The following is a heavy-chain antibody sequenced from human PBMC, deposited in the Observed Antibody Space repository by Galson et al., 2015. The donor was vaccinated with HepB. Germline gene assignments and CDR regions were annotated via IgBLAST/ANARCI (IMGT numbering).Heavy chain of an antibody. CDR3: AKGYGLFDS. CDR1: GFAFDSHA. V-gene: IGHV3-23*01. J-gene: IGHJ5*01. Sequence: SLRLSCAASGFAFDSHAMSWVRQAPGRGLEWISGITGKGDSTFYADSVKGGFTVSKDNSNNMLYLQMNSLRAEDAGVYFCAKGYGLFDSWGQGILVTVSS. CDR2: ITGKGDST. D-gene: IGHD5-18*01.